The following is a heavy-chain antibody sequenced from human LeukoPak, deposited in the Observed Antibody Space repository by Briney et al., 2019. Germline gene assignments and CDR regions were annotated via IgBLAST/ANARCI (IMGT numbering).Heavy chain of an antibody. Sequence: GASVKVSCKASGYTFAGYFIHWVRPAPGQGLEWMGRINPNSGDTEYAPKFQGWVTMTRDTSISTAYVEVRRLISDDTAVYYCARDLASTSNWEFDFWGQGTLVIVSS. V-gene: IGHV1-2*04. D-gene: IGHD1-26*01. CDR3: ARDLASTSNWEFDF. J-gene: IGHJ4*02. CDR1: GYTFAGYF. CDR2: INPNSGDT.